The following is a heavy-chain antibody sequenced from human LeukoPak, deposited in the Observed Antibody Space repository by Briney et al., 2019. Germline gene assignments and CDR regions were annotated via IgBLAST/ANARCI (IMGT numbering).Heavy chain of an antibody. V-gene: IGHV1-18*01. CDR3: ARVVARGIAAAGSFYFDY. Sequence: ASVKVSCKASGYTFTSYGISWVRQAPGQGLEWMGWISAYNGNTNYAQKLLGRVTMTTDTSTSTAYMELRSLRSDDTAVYYCARVVARGIAAAGSFYFDYWGQGTLVTVSS. CDR1: GYTFTSYG. D-gene: IGHD6-13*01. CDR2: ISAYNGNT. J-gene: IGHJ4*02.